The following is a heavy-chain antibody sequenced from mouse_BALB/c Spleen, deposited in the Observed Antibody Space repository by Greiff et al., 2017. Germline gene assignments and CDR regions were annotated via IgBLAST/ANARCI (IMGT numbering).Heavy chain of an antibody. J-gene: IGHJ4*01. V-gene: IGHV5-6*01. CDR3: ARQGDYPLSMDY. CDR2: ISSGGSYT. D-gene: IGHD2-4*01. Sequence: EVQGVESGGDLVKPGGSLKLSCAASGFTFSSYGMSWVRQTPDKRLEWVATISSGGSYTYYPDSVKGRFTISRDNAKNTLYLQMSSLKSEDTAMYYCARQGDYPLSMDYWGQGTSVTVSS. CDR1: GFTFSSYG.